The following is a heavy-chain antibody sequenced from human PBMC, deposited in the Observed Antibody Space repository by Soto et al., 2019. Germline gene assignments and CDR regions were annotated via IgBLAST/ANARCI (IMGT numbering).Heavy chain of an antibody. CDR3: AGWAVGSIIFGVPNDY. J-gene: IGHJ4*02. Sequence: PSETLSLTCVVYGGSFSGHFWSWVRQPPGKGLEWIGEINHSGSANCNTSLKSRVTISVDTSRNQFSLKLTSVTAADTAVYYCAGWAVGSIIFGVPNDYWSQGTQVTVSS. CDR2: INHSGSA. V-gene: IGHV4-34*01. CDR1: GGSFSGHF. D-gene: IGHD3-3*01.